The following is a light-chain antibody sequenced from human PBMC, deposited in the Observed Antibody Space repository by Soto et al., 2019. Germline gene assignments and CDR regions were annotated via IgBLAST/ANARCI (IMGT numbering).Light chain of an antibody. CDR3: QSYDSSLSGVV. Sequence: QSVLTQPPSVSGAPGQRVTISCTGSSSNIGAGYDVHWYQQLPGTAPKLLIHGNSNRPSEVPDRFSGSKSGTSASLAITGLQAEDEADYYCQSYDSSLSGVVFGGGTKLTVL. CDR1: SSNIGAGYD. CDR2: GNS. V-gene: IGLV1-40*01. J-gene: IGLJ2*01.